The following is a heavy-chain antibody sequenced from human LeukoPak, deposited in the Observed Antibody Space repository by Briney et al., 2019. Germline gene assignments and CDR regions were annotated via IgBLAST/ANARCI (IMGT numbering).Heavy chain of an antibody. D-gene: IGHD2-2*01. CDR1: GYNFGIFG. J-gene: IGHJ5*02. CDR2: ISANNGNT. Sequence: ASVKVSCKASGYNFGIFGISWVRQAPGQGLEWMGWISANNGNTNYAQNLQGGVTMTTDTSTSTAYMELRSLRSDDTAVYYCARVGVVVPAAWFDPWGQGTLVTVSS. V-gene: IGHV1-18*01. CDR3: ARVGVVVPAAWFDP.